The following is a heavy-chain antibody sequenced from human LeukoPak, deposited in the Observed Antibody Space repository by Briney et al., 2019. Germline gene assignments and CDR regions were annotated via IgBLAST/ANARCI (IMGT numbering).Heavy chain of an antibody. D-gene: IGHD2-2*02. J-gene: IGHJ4*02. CDR1: GYTFTGYY. CDR3: ARVLHCSSTSCYIARGDY. Sequence: ASVKVSCKASGYTFTGYYMHWVRQAPGQGLEWMGWINPNSGGTNYAQKFQGRVTMTRDTSISTAYMELSRLRSDDTAVYYCARVLHCSSTSCYIARGDYWGQGTLVTVSS. V-gene: IGHV1-2*02. CDR2: INPNSGGT.